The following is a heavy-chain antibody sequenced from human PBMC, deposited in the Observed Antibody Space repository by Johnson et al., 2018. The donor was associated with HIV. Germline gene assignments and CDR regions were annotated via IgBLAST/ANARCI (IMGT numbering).Heavy chain of an antibody. V-gene: IGHV3-30*02. D-gene: IGHD5-18*01. CDR2: IRYDGSNK. J-gene: IGHJ3*01. Sequence: QVQLVESGGGVVQPGGSLRLSCAASGFTFSSYGMHWVRQAPGKGLEWVAFIRYDGSNKYYADSVKGRFTISRDNAKNTAYLQMNSLRAEDTAVYYCAKERTAMVTPFDAWGQGTRVTVSS. CDR3: AKERTAMVTPFDA. CDR1: GFTFSSYG.